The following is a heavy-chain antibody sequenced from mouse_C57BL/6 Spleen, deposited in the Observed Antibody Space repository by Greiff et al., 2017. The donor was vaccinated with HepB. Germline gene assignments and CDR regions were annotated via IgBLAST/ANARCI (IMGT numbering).Heavy chain of an antibody. CDR2: IDPEDGET. CDR1: GFNIKDYY. D-gene: IGHD1-1*01. J-gene: IGHJ1*03. Sequence: EVQLQQSGAELVKPGASVKLSCTASGFNIKDYYMHWVKQRTEQGLEWIGRIDPEDGETKYAPKFQGKATITADTSSNTADLQLSSRTSEDTAVYYCARAGSSYWYFDVWGTGTTVTVSS. CDR3: ARAGSSYWYFDV. V-gene: IGHV14-2*01.